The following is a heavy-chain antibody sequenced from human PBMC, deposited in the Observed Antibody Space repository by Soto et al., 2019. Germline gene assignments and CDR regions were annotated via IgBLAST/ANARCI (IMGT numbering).Heavy chain of an antibody. V-gene: IGHV3-73*01. CDR1: GFTFSGSA. Sequence: GGSLRLSCAASGFTFSGSAMHWVRQASGKGLEWVGRIRSKANSYATAYAASVKGRFTISRDDSKNTAYLQMNSLKTEDTAVYYCTRLAGLPRAYDSSGYYYPYYYGMDVWGQGTTVTVSS. J-gene: IGHJ6*02. CDR3: TRLAGLPRAYDSSGYYYPYYYGMDV. D-gene: IGHD3-22*01. CDR2: IRSKANSYAT.